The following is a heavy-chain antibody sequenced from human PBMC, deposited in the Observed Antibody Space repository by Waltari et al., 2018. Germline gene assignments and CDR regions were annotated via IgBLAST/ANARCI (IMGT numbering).Heavy chain of an antibody. CDR3: TRSWIQLWTPDFDY. CDR1: GYTCPGHN. V-gene: IGHV1-2*06. J-gene: IGHJ4*02. Sequence: QVQLVQSGAEVKPPGASGKVSGKASGYTCPGHNMHWVRQAPGQGLEWMGRINPDSGATTYAQKFQGRVTMTRDTSISTAYMELSSLTSDDTAVYYCTRSWIQLWTPDFDYWGQGTLVTVSS. D-gene: IGHD5-18*01. CDR2: INPDSGAT.